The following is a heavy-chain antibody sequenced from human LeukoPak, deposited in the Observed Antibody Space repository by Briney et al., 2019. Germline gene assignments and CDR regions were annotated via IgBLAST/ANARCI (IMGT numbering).Heavy chain of an antibody. CDR2: IIPILGIA. J-gene: IGHJ4*02. Sequence: ASVKVSCKASGGTFSSYAISWVRQAPGQGLEWMGRIIPILGIANYAQKFQGRVTITADKSTSTAYMELSSLRSEDTAVYYCARYMISSTVGRFDYWGQGTLVTVSS. CDR3: ARYMISSTVGRFDY. V-gene: IGHV1-69*04. CDR1: GGTFSSYA. D-gene: IGHD2-2*01.